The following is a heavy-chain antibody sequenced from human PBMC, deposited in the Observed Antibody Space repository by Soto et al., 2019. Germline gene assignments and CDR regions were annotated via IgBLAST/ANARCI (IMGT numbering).Heavy chain of an antibody. CDR3: AREGTSGPYYYYGMDV. Sequence: QVQLQESGPGLVKPSETLSLTCTVSGGSVSSGSYYWSWIRQPPGKGLEWVGYRYYSGSTNYKPSLKSRLTISVDTSKNQFSLKLNSVTAADTAVYYCAREGTSGPYYYYGMDVWGQGTTVTVSS. CDR2: RYYSGST. D-gene: IGHD1-1*01. CDR1: GGSVSSGSYY. J-gene: IGHJ6*02. V-gene: IGHV4-61*01.